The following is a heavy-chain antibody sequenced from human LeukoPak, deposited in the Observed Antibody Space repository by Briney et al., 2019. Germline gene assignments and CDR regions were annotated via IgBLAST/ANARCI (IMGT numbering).Heavy chain of an antibody. CDR3: ARVDGYKYAPVDY. V-gene: IGHV3-23*01. CDR1: DFSFTTYT. Sequence: GGSLRLSCAASDFSFTTYTMSWVRQAPGKGLEWVSSISGGDPTTYYADSVKGRFTISRDNSKNTLYLQMNSLRAEDTAVYYCARVDGYKYAPVDYWGQGTLVTVSS. J-gene: IGHJ4*02. CDR2: ISGGDPTT. D-gene: IGHD5-24*01.